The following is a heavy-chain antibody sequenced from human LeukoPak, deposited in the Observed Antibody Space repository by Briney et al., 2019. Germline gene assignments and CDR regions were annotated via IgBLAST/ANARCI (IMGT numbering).Heavy chain of an antibody. CDR3: ARIGAQDDWEVPFDY. CDR1: GFTLSRYA. CDR2: TSYDGSIK. J-gene: IGHJ4*02. Sequence: GGSLRLSCAASGFTLSRYAMHWVRQAPGKGPEWVAVTSYDGSIKYYADSVKGRFTISRDNSKNTVFLRLTSLRGEDTAVYCCARIGAQDDWEVPFDYWGQGNLVTVSS. D-gene: IGHD3-9*01. V-gene: IGHV3-30*04.